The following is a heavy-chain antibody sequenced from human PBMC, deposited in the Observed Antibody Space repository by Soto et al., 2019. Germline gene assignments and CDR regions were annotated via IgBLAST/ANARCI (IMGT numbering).Heavy chain of an antibody. D-gene: IGHD3-9*01. J-gene: IGHJ5*02. V-gene: IGHV1-69*08. CDR3: ARDNDDILTGYYWFDP. Sequence: QVQLVQSGAEVKKPGSSVKVSCKASGSTFSSYTISWVRQTPGQGLEWMGRIIPILGIANYAQKFQGRVTITADKSTSTAYMELSSLRSEDTAVYYCARDNDDILTGYYWFDPWGQGTLVTVSS. CDR2: IIPILGIA. CDR1: GSTFSSYT.